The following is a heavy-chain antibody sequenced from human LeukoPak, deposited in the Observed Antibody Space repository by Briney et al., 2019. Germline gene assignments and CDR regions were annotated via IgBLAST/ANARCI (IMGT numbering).Heavy chain of an antibody. Sequence: GGSLGFSRSASVYTFSASYMSWVRDASGRGREGGSYICSSGSTIYYTDSLKGRFTISRDTAKNTLYLPMNTVRAEDTAVYYCARDWIGVGYNYYQYFDYWGQRTLVSDCS. CDR3: ARDWIGVGYNYYQYFDY. D-gene: IGHD5-24*01. CDR2: ICSSGSTI. J-gene: IGHJ4*02. V-gene: IGHV3-11*01. CDR1: VYTFSASY.